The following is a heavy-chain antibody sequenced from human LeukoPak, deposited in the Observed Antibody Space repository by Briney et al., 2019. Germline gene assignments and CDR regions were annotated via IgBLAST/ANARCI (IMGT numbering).Heavy chain of an antibody. Sequence: ASVKVSCKASGYTFTSYGISWVRQAPGQGREWMGWISAYSGNTNYAQKLQGRVTMTTDTSTSTAYMELRSLRSDDTAVYYCARAQWLVYYYYYMDVWGKGTTVTVSS. J-gene: IGHJ6*03. V-gene: IGHV1-18*01. D-gene: IGHD6-19*01. CDR2: ISAYSGNT. CDR3: ARAQWLVYYYYYMDV. CDR1: GYTFTSYG.